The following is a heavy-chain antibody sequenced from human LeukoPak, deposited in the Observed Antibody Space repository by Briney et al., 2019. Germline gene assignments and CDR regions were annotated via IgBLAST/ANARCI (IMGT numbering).Heavy chain of an antibody. CDR2: FDREDGGT. J-gene: IGHJ4*02. CDR3: ATAGLIKNTFMIRGVKPLDS. Sequence: GASVKVSCKVSGYSLTLLSLHWVRQAPGKGLEWMGGFDREDGGTMYAQTLRGRLTMTEDTPTDTAYMELSSLRSEDTAIYYCATAGLIKNTFMIRGVKPLDSWGQGTLVAVSS. D-gene: IGHD3-10*01. CDR1: GYSLTLLS. V-gene: IGHV1-24*01.